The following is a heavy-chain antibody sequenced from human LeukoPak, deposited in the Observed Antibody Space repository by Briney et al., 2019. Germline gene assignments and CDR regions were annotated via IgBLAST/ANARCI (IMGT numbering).Heavy chain of an antibody. V-gene: IGHV1-69*05. CDR2: IIPIFGTA. D-gene: IGHD3-22*01. CDR3: ARGGSITMIVVVDGAFDI. J-gene: IGHJ3*02. Sequence: SVTVSCKASGGTFSSYAISWVRQAPGQGLEWMGGIIPIFGTANYAQKFQGRVTITTDESTSTAYMELSSLRSEDTAVYYCARGGSITMIVVVDGAFDIWGQGTMVTVSS. CDR1: GGTFSSYA.